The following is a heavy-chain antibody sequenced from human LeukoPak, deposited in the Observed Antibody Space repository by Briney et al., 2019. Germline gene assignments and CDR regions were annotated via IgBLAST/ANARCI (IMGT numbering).Heavy chain of an antibody. J-gene: IGHJ4*02. CDR2: FYYSGST. Sequence: SETLSLTCTVSGGSISSSSYYWGWIRQPPGKGLEWIGSFYYSGSTYYNPSLKSRVTISVDTSKNQFSLKLNSVTAADTAVYYCARPAPRSGSYYSYFDYWGQGTQVTVSS. D-gene: IGHD3-10*01. CDR1: GGSISSSSYY. V-gene: IGHV4-39*01. CDR3: ARPAPRSGSYYSYFDY.